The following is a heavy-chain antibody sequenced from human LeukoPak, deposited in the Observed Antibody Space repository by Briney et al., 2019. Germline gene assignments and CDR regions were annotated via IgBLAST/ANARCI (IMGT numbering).Heavy chain of an antibody. D-gene: IGHD2-15*01. CDR1: GGSISSSSYY. Sequence: SETLSPTCTVSGGSISSSSYYWGWIRQPPGKGLEWFGSIYYSGSTYYNSSLKSRVTISVDTSKNQFSLKLSSVTAADTAVYYCARQGGSSSSKGGAFDIWGQGTMVTVSS. J-gene: IGHJ3*02. CDR2: IYYSGST. V-gene: IGHV4-39*01. CDR3: ARQGGSSSSKGGAFDI.